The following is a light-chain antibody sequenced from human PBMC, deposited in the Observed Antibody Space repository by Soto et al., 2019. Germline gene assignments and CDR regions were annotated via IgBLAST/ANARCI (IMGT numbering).Light chain of an antibody. J-gene: IGLJ1*01. CDR2: EVT. Sequence: QSALTQPASVSGSPGQSIAISCTGTRXDVGAYNYVSWYQQHPCKAPKLMISEVTNRPSGVSDRFSGSKSGNTASLTISGLQAEDEADYYCSSFTSRFTFVFGTGTKVTVL. CDR3: SSFTSRFTFV. CDR1: RXDVGAYNY. V-gene: IGLV2-14*01.